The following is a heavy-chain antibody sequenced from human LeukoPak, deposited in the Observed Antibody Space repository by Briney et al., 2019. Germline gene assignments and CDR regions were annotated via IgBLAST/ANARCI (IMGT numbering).Heavy chain of an antibody. Sequence: PGGSLRLSCAASGFTVFSNYMSWLRQAPGKGLEWVSVIYSGGSTYYADSVKGRFTISRDNSKNTVYLQMKSLRAEDTAVYYCARDTGCETYYLDYWGQGTLVTVSS. D-gene: IGHD3-10*01. CDR1: GFTVFSNY. V-gene: IGHV3-66*01. J-gene: IGHJ4*02. CDR3: ARDTGCETYYLDY. CDR2: IYSGGST.